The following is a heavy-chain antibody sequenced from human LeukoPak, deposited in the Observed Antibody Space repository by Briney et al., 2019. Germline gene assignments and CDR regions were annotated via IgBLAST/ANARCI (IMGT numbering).Heavy chain of an antibody. Sequence: SETLSLTCTVSGGSISSYYWSWIRQPPGKGLEWIGYIYYSGSTNYNPSLKRRVTISVDTSKNQFSLKLSSVTAADTAVYYCARESSSDAFDIWGQGTMVTVSS. CDR1: GGSISSYY. CDR3: ARESSSDAFDI. D-gene: IGHD2-2*01. CDR2: IYYSGST. V-gene: IGHV4-59*01. J-gene: IGHJ3*02.